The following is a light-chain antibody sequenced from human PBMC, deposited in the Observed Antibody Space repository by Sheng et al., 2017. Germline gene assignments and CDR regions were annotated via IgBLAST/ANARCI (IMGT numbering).Light chain of an antibody. CDR2: GAS. Sequence: EIVMTQSPATLSVSPGERATLSCRASQSVSSKLAWYQQKPGQAPSLLIYGASTRATGIPARFIGSGSGTEFTLTISSLQSEDFAVYYCQQYNKWPLPFGGGTTVEIK. J-gene: IGKJ4*01. CDR1: QSVSSK. CDR3: QQYNKWPLP. V-gene: IGKV3-15*01.